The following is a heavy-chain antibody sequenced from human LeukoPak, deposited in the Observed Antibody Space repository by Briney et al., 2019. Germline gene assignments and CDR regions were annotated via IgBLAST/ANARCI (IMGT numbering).Heavy chain of an antibody. CDR3: AKDEIEQQLVRTFDY. Sequence: PGGSLRLSCAASGFTFSTYAMTWVRQAPGKGLEWVSAISGSGGTTYYADSVKGRFTISRDNSKNTLYLQMNSLRAEDTAVYYCAKDEIEQQLVRTFDYWGRGTLVTVSS. CDR1: GFTFSTYA. D-gene: IGHD6-13*01. V-gene: IGHV3-23*01. CDR2: ISGSGGTT. J-gene: IGHJ4*02.